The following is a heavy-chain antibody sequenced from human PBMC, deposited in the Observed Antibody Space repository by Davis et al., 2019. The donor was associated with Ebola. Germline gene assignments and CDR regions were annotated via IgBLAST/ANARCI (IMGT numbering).Heavy chain of an antibody. CDR3: AREGGYSFGYWRYNWFDP. Sequence: MPSETLSLTCAVSGGSFSNSGYSWSWIRQPPGKGLEWIGEINHSGSLHYNPSLKSRVTISVDTSKNQFSLKLSFVTAADTAVYYCAREGGYSFGYWRYNWFDPWGQGTLVTVSS. CDR1: GGSFSNSGYS. D-gene: IGHD5-18*01. J-gene: IGHJ5*02. CDR2: INHSGSL. V-gene: IGHV4-34*01.